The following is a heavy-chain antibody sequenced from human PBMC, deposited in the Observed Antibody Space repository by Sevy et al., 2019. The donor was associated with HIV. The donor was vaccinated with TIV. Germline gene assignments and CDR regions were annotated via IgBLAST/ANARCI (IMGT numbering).Heavy chain of an antibody. V-gene: IGHV1-24*01. CDR1: GYTLTKLS. CDR3: AIVGLRYFSGSSVYQGDWFDP. CDR2: SDPQHGET. J-gene: IGHJ5*02. D-gene: IGHD2-15*01. Sequence: ASVKVSCKVSGYTLTKLSIHWVRQAPGKGLEWMGNSDPQHGETIYAQNFQGRVTMTEDTSTDTAFMELSSLTSEDTALYYCAIVGLRYFSGSSVYQGDWFDPWGQGPLVTVSS.